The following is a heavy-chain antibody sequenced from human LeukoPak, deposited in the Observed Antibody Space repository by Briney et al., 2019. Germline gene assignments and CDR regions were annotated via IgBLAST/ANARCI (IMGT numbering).Heavy chain of an antibody. CDR3: ASSSGSQGYFDY. J-gene: IGHJ4*02. CDR2: INHSGST. D-gene: IGHD1-26*01. Sequence: SETLSLTCAVYGGSFSGYYWSWIRQPPGKGLEWIGEINHSGSTNYNPSLKSRVTISVDTSKNQFSLKLSSVTAADTAVYYCASSSGSQGYFDYWGQGTLVTVSS. CDR1: GGSFSGYY. V-gene: IGHV4-34*01.